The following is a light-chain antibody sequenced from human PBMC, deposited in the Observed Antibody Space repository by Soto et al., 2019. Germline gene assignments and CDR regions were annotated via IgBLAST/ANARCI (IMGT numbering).Light chain of an antibody. Sequence: QSVLTQPASVSGSPGQSITISCTGTSSDVGSYSLVSWYQQHPGKAPNLMIYEVSKRPSGVSNRFSGSKSGNTASLTISGLQAEDEADYYCCSYAGISIFGVFGGGTKLTVL. CDR3: CSYAGISIFGV. CDR1: SSDVGSYSL. CDR2: EVS. J-gene: IGLJ3*02. V-gene: IGLV2-23*02.